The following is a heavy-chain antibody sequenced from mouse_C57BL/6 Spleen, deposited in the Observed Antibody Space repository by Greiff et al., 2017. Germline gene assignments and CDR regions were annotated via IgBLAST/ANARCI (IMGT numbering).Heavy chain of an antibody. V-gene: IGHV1-78*01. Sequence: VQHQRSDAELVKPAASVKISCKVSGYTFTDHTFHWMSQRPEQGLEWIGYIYPSDGSTKYNDKFKGMAILTADKTSNTAYMQLNSLTSEDSAVYFCARSGSGYAAYWGQGTLVTVSA. J-gene: IGHJ3*01. D-gene: IGHD3-2*02. CDR3: ARSGSGYAAY. CDR2: IYPSDGST. CDR1: GYTFTDHT.